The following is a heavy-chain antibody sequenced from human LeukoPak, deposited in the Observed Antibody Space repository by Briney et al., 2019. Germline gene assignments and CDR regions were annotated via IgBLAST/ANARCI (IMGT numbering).Heavy chain of an antibody. CDR2: ISSSGDTI. CDR3: ARDKGRGRPTPGDYYGMDV. Sequence: PGGSLRLSCAASGFTFSSYSMNWVRQAPGKGLEWISYISSSGDTISYADSAKGRFTISRDNAKSSLYLQMNSLRAEDTAVYYCARDKGRGRPTPGDYYGMDVWGQGTTVTVSS. J-gene: IGHJ6*02. D-gene: IGHD4-17*01. V-gene: IGHV3-48*04. CDR1: GFTFSSYS.